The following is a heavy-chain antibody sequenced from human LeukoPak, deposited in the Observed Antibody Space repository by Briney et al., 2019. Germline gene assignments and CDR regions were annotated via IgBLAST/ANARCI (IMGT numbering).Heavy chain of an antibody. V-gene: IGHV3-9*01. D-gene: IGHD6-19*01. CDR1: GFTFDDYA. Sequence: PGGSLRLSCTASGFTFDDYAMHWVRQAPGKGLEWVSGISWNSGSIGYADSVKGRFTISRDNAKNSLYLRMNSLRAEDTALYYCAKAYSIAVAGTVDYWGQGTLVTVSS. CDR2: ISWNSGSI. CDR3: AKAYSIAVAGTVDY. J-gene: IGHJ4*02.